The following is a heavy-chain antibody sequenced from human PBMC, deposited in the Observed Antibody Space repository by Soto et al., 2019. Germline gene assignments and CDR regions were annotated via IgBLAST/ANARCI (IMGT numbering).Heavy chain of an antibody. V-gene: IGHV4-4*02. CDR2: IYHTGPT. D-gene: IGHD1-26*01. Sequence: PSETLSLTCAVSGDSISSSKWWNWVRQPPGKGLEWIGEIYHTGPTNYNPSVKSRATISVDKSKNHFSLSLTSVTAADTAVYYCVRDGHGVQWELSDWGPGTLVTVSS. CDR3: VRDGHGVQWELSD. CDR1: GDSISSSKW. J-gene: IGHJ4*02.